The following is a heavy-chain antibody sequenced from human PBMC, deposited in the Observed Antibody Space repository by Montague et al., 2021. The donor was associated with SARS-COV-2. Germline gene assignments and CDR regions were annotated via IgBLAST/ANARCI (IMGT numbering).Heavy chain of an antibody. CDR1: GFIFSDYY. V-gene: IGHV3-11*01. J-gene: IGHJ3*02. CDR3: ARDQGGYGTFDI. Sequence: SLRLSFAASGFIFSDYYMTWIRQAPGKGLEWVSHISGSGSKTYYADSVKGRFTISRDTANNSVYLQMNFLGAEDTAVYYCARDQGGYGTFDIWGQGTMVTVSS. CDR2: ISGSGSKT. D-gene: IGHD5-12*01.